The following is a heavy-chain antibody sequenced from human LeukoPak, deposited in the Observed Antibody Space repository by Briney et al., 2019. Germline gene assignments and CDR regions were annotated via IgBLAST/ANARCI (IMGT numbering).Heavy chain of an antibody. CDR2: IYYSGST. Sequence: SETLSLTCTVSGGSISSYYWSWIRQPPGKGLEWIGYIYYSGSTNYNPSLKSRVTILVDMSKNQFSLKLSSVTAADTAVYYCARDPRIVGATLDAFDIWGQGTMVTVSS. V-gene: IGHV4-59*01. CDR3: ARDPRIVGATLDAFDI. D-gene: IGHD1-26*01. CDR1: GGSISSYY. J-gene: IGHJ3*02.